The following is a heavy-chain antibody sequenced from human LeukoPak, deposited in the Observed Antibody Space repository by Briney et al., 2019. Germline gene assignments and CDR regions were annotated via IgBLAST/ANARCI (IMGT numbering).Heavy chain of an antibody. D-gene: IGHD2-8*01. Sequence: ASVKVSCKASGYTFTSYGVSWVRQAPGQGLEWMGWISAYNGNTNYAQKLQGRVTMTTDTSTGTAYMELRSLRSDDTAVYYCARSVYPNLVDYWGQGTLVTVSS. CDR1: GYTFTSYG. CDR3: ARSVYPNLVDY. J-gene: IGHJ4*02. CDR2: ISAYNGNT. V-gene: IGHV1-18*01.